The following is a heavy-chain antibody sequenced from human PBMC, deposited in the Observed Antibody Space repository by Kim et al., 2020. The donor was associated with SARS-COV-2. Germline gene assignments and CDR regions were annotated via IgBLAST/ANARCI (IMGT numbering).Heavy chain of an antibody. J-gene: IGHJ4*02. CDR3: ARVHSSSGTGGVSFDY. D-gene: IGHD6-13*01. Sequence: SVKGRFTISRDNANNSLYLQMNSLRAEDTAVYYCARVHSSSGTGGVSFDYWGQGTLVTVSS. V-gene: IGHV3-11*06.